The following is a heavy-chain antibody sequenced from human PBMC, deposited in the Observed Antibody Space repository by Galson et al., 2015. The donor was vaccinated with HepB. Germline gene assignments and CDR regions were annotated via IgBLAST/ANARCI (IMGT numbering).Heavy chain of an antibody. J-gene: IGHJ3*02. D-gene: IGHD3-22*01. CDR2: IYYSGST. CDR3: ARKEDSSGYYSNDAFDI. Sequence: ETLSLTCTVSGGSISSYYWSWIRQPPGKGLEWIGHIYYSGSTNYNPSLKSRVTISVDTSKNQFSLKLSSVTAADTAVYYCARKEDSSGYYSNDAFDIWGQGTMVTVSS. CDR1: GGSISSYY. V-gene: IGHV4-59*08.